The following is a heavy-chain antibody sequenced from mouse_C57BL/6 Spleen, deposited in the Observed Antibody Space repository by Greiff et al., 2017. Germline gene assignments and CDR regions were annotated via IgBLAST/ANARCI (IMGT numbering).Heavy chain of an antibody. J-gene: IGHJ3*01. CDR3: ARCKYDVAWFAY. D-gene: IGHD2-14*01. CDR2: IYPGSGNT. V-gene: IGHV1-66*01. CDR1: GYSFTSYY. Sequence: VQLQQSGPELVKPGASVKISCKASGYSFTSYYIHWVKQRPGQGLEWIGWIYPGSGNTKYNEKFKGKATLTADTSSSTAYMPLSSLTSEDSAVYYCARCKYDVAWFAYWGQGTLVTVSA.